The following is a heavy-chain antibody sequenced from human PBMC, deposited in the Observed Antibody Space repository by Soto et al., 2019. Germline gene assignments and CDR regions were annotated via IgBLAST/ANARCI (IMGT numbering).Heavy chain of an antibody. CDR1: GYTFTGYY. CDR3: AGGRLLFNRSVYGSGATIDY. CDR2: INPNSGGT. D-gene: IGHD3-10*01. J-gene: IGHJ4*02. V-gene: IGHV1-2*04. Sequence: GASVKVSCKASGYTFTGYYMHWVLQAPGQGVEWMGWINPNSGGTNYAQKFQGWVTMTRDTSISTAYMELSRLRSDDTAVYYCAGGRLLFNRSVYGSGATIDYWGQGTLVTVSS.